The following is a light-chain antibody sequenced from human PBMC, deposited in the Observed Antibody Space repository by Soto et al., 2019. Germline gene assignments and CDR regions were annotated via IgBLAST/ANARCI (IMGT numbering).Light chain of an antibody. V-gene: IGLV3-9*01. CDR2: RDS. CDR1: NIGSKN. J-gene: IGLJ1*01. CDR3: QVWDSSSYV. Sequence: SYELTQPLSVSVAPGQTARITCGGNNIGSKNVHWYQQKPGQAPVLVIYRDSNRPSGIPERFSGSNSGNTATLTISRAQAGDEADHYCQVWDSSSYVFGTGTKVTVL.